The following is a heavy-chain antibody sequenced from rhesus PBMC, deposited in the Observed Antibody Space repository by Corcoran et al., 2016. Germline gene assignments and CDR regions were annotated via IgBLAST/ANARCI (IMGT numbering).Heavy chain of an antibody. Sequence: QVPLQESGPGLVKPSETLSLTCAVSGGSISSNYWSWIRPAPGTGLGWIGCIYGSGGSTDYNPSLKSRVTISTDTSKNQFSLKLSSVTAADTAVYYCARDPGYYNIWTGYSHYGLDSWGQGVVVTVSS. V-gene: IGHV4-160*01. J-gene: IGHJ6*01. CDR2: IYGSGGST. CDR1: GGSISSNY. CDR3: ARDPGYYNIWTGYSHYGLDS. D-gene: IGHD3-3*01.